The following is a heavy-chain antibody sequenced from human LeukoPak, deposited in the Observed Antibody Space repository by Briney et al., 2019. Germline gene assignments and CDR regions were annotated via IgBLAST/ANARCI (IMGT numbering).Heavy chain of an antibody. CDR3: AGGSFLEWSYGRAFDI. CDR2: IYYSGST. J-gene: IGHJ3*02. D-gene: IGHD3-3*01. Sequence: SETLSLTCTVSGGSISSYYWSWIRQPPGKGLEWIGYIYYSGSTNYNPSLKSRVTISVDTSKDQFSLKLSSVTAADTAVYYCAGGSFLEWSYGRAFDIWGQGQWSPSL. V-gene: IGHV4-59*01. CDR1: GGSISSYY.